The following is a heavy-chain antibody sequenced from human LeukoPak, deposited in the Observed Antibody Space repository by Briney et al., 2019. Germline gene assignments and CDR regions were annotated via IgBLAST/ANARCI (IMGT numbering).Heavy chain of an antibody. D-gene: IGHD2/OR15-2a*01. Sequence: PGGSLRLSCAASGFTFSSYSMNWVRQAPGKGLEWVSSISSGSSYIYYADSVKGRFTISRDNSKSTLYLQMSSLRAEDTAVYLCVKDLRSDFMGVLSRYLSYWGQGTLVTVSS. J-gene: IGHJ4*02. CDR2: ISSGSSYI. V-gene: IGHV3-21*01. CDR3: VKDLRSDFMGVLSRYLSY. CDR1: GFTFSSYS.